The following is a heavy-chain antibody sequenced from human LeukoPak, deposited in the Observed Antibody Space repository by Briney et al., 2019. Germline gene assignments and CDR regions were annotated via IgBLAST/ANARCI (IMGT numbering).Heavy chain of an antibody. J-gene: IGHJ5*02. V-gene: IGHV4-30-4*01. D-gene: IGHD6-13*01. CDR3: ARFIAVAGPGYNWFDP. CDR1: GGSISSGDYY. CDR2: IYYSGST. Sequence: TSQTLSLTCTVSGGSISSGDYYWSWIRQPPGKGLEWIGYIYYSGSTYYNPSLKSRVTISVDTSKNQFSLKLSSVTAANTAVYYCARFIAVAGPGYNWFDPWGQGTLVTVSS.